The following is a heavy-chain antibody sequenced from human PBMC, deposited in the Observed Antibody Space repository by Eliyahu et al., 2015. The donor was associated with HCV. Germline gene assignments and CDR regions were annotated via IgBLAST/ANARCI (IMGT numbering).Heavy chain of an antibody. D-gene: IGHD6-19*01. CDR2: IIPIFGTA. CDR3: ARPVAGHMDYYYGMDV. J-gene: IGHJ6*02. V-gene: IGHV1-69*01. Sequence: QVQLVQSGAEVKKPGSSVKVSCKASGGXFSSYAISWVRQAPGQGLEGMGGIIPIFGTANYAQKFQGRVTITADESTSTAYMELSSLRSEDTAVYYCARPVAGHMDYYYGMDVWGQGTTVTVSS. CDR1: GGXFSSYA.